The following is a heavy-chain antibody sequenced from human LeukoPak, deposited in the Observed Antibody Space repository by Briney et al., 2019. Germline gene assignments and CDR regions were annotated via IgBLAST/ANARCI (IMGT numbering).Heavy chain of an antibody. D-gene: IGHD6-13*01. Sequence: SETLSLTCTVSIGSISSNNYYWGWIRQPPGKGLEWIGSIYYSGSTYYKPSLKSRVTISLDTSKNQFSLKLSSVTAADTAVYYCARAYSPPQWSPFDYWGQGTLVTVSS. V-gene: IGHV4-39*07. CDR1: IGSISSNNYY. CDR2: IYYSGST. CDR3: ARAYSPPQWSPFDY. J-gene: IGHJ4*02.